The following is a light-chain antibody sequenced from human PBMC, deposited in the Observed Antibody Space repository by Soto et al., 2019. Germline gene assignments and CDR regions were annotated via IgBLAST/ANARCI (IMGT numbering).Light chain of an antibody. CDR2: LNSDGSH. CDR1: SGHSDYA. J-gene: IGLJ2*01. V-gene: IGLV4-69*01. Sequence: QSVLTQSPSASASLGASVKLTCTLSSGHSDYAIAWHQQQPEKGPRYLMKLNSDGSHSKGDGIPDRFSGSSSGAERYLTISSLQSEDEADYYCQTWGTGLVVFGGGTQLTVL. CDR3: QTWGTGLVV.